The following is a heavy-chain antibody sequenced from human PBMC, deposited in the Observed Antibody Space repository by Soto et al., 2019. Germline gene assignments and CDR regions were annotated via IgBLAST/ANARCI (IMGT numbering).Heavy chain of an antibody. CDR2: IRTKTNSYAT. CDR1: GFIFSDSA. D-gene: IGHD2-21*02. Sequence: EVQLVESGGGLVQPGGSLKLSCATSGFIFSDSAVHWVRQAPGKGLEWIARIRTKTNSYATAYVASVQGRFTVSRDESKNTAYLQMNSLKTEDTAIYYGSRLEESGCFGDDCYSAFDLWGPGTLVTVSS. V-gene: IGHV3-73*02. CDR3: SRLEESGCFGDDCYSAFDL. J-gene: IGHJ4*02.